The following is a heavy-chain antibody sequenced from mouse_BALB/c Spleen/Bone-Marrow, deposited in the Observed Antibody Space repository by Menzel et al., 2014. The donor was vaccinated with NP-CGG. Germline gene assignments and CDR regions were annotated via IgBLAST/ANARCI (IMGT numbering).Heavy chain of an antibody. J-gene: IGHJ1*01. CDR1: GFSLTSYD. V-gene: IGHV2-9-2*01. Sequence: VMLVESGPGLVAPSQSLSITCTVSGFSLTSYDISWIRQPPGKGLEWLGVIWTGGGTNYNSAFMSRLSISKDNSKSXVFLKMNSLQTDDTAIYYCVRDYYGSYFDVWGAGTTVTVSS. CDR2: IWTGGGT. CDR3: VRDYYGSYFDV. D-gene: IGHD1-1*01.